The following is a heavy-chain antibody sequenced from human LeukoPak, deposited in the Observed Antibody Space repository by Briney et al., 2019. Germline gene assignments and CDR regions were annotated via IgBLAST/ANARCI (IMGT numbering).Heavy chain of an antibody. CDR2: IYYSGST. J-gene: IGHJ4*02. Sequence: SETLSLTCTVSGGSISSGGYYWSWIRQHPGKGLEWIGYIYYSGSTYYNPSLKSRVTISVDTSKNQFSLKLSSVTAADTAVYYCARGGIWSDYYGVFYYWGQGTLVTVSS. CDR1: GGSISSGGYY. D-gene: IGHD3-3*01. V-gene: IGHV4-31*03. CDR3: ARGGIWSDYYGVFYY.